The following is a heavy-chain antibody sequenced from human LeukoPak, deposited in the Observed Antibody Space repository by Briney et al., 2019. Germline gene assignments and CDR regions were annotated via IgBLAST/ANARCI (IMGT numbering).Heavy chain of an antibody. V-gene: IGHV3-48*03. J-gene: IGHJ3*02. CDR1: GFTFSSYA. CDR3: ARGDYGDHVWVDAFDI. Sequence: GGSLRLSCAASGFTFSSYAMHWVRQAPGKGLEWVSYISSSGSTIYYADSVKGRFTISRDNAKNSLYLQMNSLRAEDTAVYYCARGDYGDHVWVDAFDIWGQGTMVTVSS. CDR2: ISSSGSTI. D-gene: IGHD4/OR15-4a*01.